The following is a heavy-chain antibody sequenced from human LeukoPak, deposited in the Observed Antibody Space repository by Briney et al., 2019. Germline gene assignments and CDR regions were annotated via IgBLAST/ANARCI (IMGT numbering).Heavy chain of an antibody. V-gene: IGHV4-38-2*02. CDR2: IYHSGST. CDR1: GYSISSGYY. CDR3: ARSQTDLDYYGSGSSPLNYFDY. Sequence: SETLSLTCTVSGYSISSGYYWGWIRQPPGKGLEWIGSIYHSGSTYYNPSLKSRVTISVDTSKNQFSLKLSSVTAADTAVYYCARSQTDLDYYGSGSSPLNYFDYWGQGTLVTVSS. J-gene: IGHJ4*02. D-gene: IGHD3-10*01.